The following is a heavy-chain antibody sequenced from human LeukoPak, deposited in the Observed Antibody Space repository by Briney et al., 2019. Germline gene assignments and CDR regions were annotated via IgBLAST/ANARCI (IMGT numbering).Heavy chain of an antibody. CDR1: GYTFTSYY. V-gene: IGHV1-69*13. CDR2: IIPIFGTA. CDR3: ARNGNIVATEYYFDY. D-gene: IGHD5-12*01. J-gene: IGHJ4*02. Sequence: ASVKVSCKTSGYTFTSYYISWVRQAPGQGLEWMGGIIPIFGTANYAQKFQGRVTITADESTSTAYMELSSLRSEDTAVYYCARNGNIVATEYYFDYWGQGTLVTVSS.